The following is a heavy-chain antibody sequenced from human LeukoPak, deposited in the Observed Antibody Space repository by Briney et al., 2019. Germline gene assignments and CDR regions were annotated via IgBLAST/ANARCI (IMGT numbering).Heavy chain of an antibody. V-gene: IGHV3-30*02. CDR2: IRYDGSNK. CDR3: AKDRGLYSYGYASFDY. CDR1: GFTFSSYG. J-gene: IGHJ4*02. D-gene: IGHD5-18*01. Sequence: GGSLRLSCAASGFTFSSYGMHWVRQAPGKGLEWVAFIRYDGSNKYYADSVKGRFTISRDNSKNTLYLQMNSLRAEDTAVYYCAKDRGLYSYGYASFDYWGQGTLVTVSS.